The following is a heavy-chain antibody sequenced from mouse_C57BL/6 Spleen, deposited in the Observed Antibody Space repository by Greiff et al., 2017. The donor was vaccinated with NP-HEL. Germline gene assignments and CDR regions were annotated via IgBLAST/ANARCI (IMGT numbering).Heavy chain of an antibody. Sequence: VQLQQSGAELVRPGASVTLSCKASGYTFTDYEMHWVKQTPVHGLEWIGAIDPETGGTAYNQKFKGKAILTADKSSSTAYMELRSLTSEDSAVYYCTRSRDHSAMDYWGQGTSVTVSS. CDR1: GYTFTDYE. J-gene: IGHJ4*01. CDR2: IDPETGGT. CDR3: TRSRDHSAMDY. V-gene: IGHV1-15*01.